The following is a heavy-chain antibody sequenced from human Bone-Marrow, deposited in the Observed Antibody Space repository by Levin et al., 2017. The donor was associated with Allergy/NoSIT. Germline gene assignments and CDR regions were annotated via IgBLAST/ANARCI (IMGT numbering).Heavy chain of an antibody. J-gene: IGHJ4*02. CDR3: ARVGGVRGNYFVDY. CDR2: IYSNGDT. V-gene: IGHV3-53*01. CDR1: GFSIISNY. Sequence: PGGSLRLSCAASGFSIISNYMSWIRQAPGKGLECVSIIYSNGDTYYADSVRGRFTFSRDNSINTLYLQMTSLRVEDTAIYYCARVGGVRGNYFVDYWGQGTLVTVSS. D-gene: IGHD1-26*01.